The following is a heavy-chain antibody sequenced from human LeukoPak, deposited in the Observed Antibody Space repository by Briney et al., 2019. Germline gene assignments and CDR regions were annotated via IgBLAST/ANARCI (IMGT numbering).Heavy chain of an antibody. J-gene: IGHJ4*02. CDR3: ARLRTFDY. Sequence: GGSLRLSCAASGFTFSNYWMSWVRQAPGKGLEWVANIKQDGSEKYYVGSVTGRFTISRDNADNSLYLQMNSLSAEDKAVYYCARLRTFDYWGQGTLVTVSS. CDR2: IKQDGSEK. D-gene: IGHD1-14*01. V-gene: IGHV3-7*03. CDR1: GFTFSNYW.